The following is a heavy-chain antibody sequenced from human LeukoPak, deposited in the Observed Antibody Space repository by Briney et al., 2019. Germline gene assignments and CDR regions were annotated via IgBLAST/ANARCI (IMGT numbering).Heavy chain of an antibody. CDR1: GGTFSSYA. Sequence: ASVKVSCKASGGTFSSYAISWVRQAPGQGLEWMGGIIPIFGTATYAQKFQGRVTITTDESTSTAYMELSSLRSEDTAVYYCARPVGPQEIYCSSTSCYNLSWGQGTLVTVSS. D-gene: IGHD2-2*02. V-gene: IGHV1-69*05. CDR2: IIPIFGTA. J-gene: IGHJ4*02. CDR3: ARPVGPQEIYCSSTSCYNLS.